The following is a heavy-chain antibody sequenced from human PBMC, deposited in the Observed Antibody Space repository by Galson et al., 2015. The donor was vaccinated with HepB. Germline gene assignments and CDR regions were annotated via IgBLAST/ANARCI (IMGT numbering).Heavy chain of an antibody. CDR2: IYYSGST. Sequence: SETLSLTCSVSGGSISSDYWSWIRQSPGRGLEWIGYIYYSGSTNYNPSLKSRVTMSVDTSKNQFSLKVRSVAAADTAIYHCARELGIDYWGQGTLVTVSS. CDR1: GGSISSDY. CDR3: ARELGIDY. J-gene: IGHJ4*02. V-gene: IGHV4-4*08.